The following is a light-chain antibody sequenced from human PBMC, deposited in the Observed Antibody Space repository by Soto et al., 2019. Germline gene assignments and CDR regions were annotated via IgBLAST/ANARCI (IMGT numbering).Light chain of an antibody. CDR3: SSYTSSSTLV. J-gene: IGLJ3*02. CDR1: SSDVGGYNY. Sequence: QSALTQPASVSGSPGQSITISCTGTSSDVGGYNYVSWYQQHPGKAPKLMIYEVSNRPSAVSNRFSGAKSGNTASLTISGRQAEYEADYYCSSYTSSSTLVFGGGTKLTVL. V-gene: IGLV2-14*01. CDR2: EVS.